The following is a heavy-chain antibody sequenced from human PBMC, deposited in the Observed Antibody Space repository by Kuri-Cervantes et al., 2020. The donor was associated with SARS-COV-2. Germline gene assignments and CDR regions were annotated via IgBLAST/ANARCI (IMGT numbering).Heavy chain of an antibody. CDR3: ARARVGVFDF. D-gene: IGHD2-21*01. Sequence: GGSLRPSCAASGFTFNTCAMHWVRQAPGKGLKWVAMISSDGGNKNYADSVKGRFTISRDNSKNTLYLQINSRRTEDTAAFYCARARVGVFDFWGQGALVTVSS. CDR2: ISSDGGNK. J-gene: IGHJ4*02. CDR1: GFTFNTCA. V-gene: IGHV3-30*04.